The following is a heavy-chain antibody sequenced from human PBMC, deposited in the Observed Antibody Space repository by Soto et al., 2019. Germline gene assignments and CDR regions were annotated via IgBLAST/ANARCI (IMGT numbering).Heavy chain of an antibody. CDR3: TRSDVIAAAGTPNYYYYMDV. CDR1: GYTFTGYY. D-gene: IGHD6-13*01. V-gene: IGHV1-2*04. CDR2: INPNSGGT. J-gene: IGHJ6*03. Sequence: ASVKVSCKASGYTFTGYYMHCVRQAPGQGLEWMGWINPNSGGTNYAQKFQGWVTMTRDTSISTAYMELSRLRSDDTAVYYCTRSDVIAAAGTPNYYYYMDVWGKGTTVTVSS.